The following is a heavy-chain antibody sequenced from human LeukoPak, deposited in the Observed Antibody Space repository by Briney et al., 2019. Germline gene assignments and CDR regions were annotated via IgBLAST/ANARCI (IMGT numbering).Heavy chain of an antibody. J-gene: IGHJ4*02. V-gene: IGHV3-11*06. D-gene: IGHD6-13*01. CDR1: GFTFSDYY. CDR2: ISTSGDYT. Sequence: GGSLRLSCAASGFTFSDYYMTWIRLAPGKGLEWVSYISTSGDYTNYADSVKGRFTISRDNSKSTLYLQMNSLRAEDTAVYYCAKDRYSGLNTIDYWGQGTLVTVSS. CDR3: AKDRYSGLNTIDY.